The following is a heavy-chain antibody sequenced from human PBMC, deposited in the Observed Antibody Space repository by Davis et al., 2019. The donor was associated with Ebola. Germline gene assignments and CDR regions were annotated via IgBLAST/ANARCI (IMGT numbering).Heavy chain of an antibody. CDR3: ARDQAGAGIAVTGIGQFDY. J-gene: IGHJ4*02. D-gene: IGHD6-19*01. V-gene: IGHV1-18*04. Sequence: AASVKVSCKASGYTFTNYGITWVRQAPGQGLEWVGWTSAYNGNANYAQKFQGRVTMTTDTSTSTAFMELRSLRSDDTAVYYCARDQAGAGIAVTGIGQFDYWGQGTLVTVSS. CDR1: GYTFTNYG. CDR2: TSAYNGNA.